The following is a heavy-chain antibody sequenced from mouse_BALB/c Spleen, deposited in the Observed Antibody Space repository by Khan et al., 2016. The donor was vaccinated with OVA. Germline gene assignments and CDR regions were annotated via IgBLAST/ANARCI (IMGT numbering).Heavy chain of an antibody. Sequence: VQLQQSGPELVKPGASVKMSCKASGYTFTNYVLHWVKQKPGQGLEWIGYINPYNGGTKYNEKFKGKATLASDKSSITANMEISSLTSEDSAVYYCARGNWQSYYFDNWGQGTTLTLSS. CDR1: GYTFTNYV. D-gene: IGHD4-1*01. CDR3: ARGNWQSYYFDN. J-gene: IGHJ2*01. V-gene: IGHV1S136*01. CDR2: INPYNGGT.